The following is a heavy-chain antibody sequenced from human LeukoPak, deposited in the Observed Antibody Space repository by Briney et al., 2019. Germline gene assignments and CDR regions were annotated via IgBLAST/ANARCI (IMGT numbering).Heavy chain of an antibody. V-gene: IGHV3-9*01. Sequence: PGGSLRLSCAASGFTFDDYAMHWVRQAPGKGLEWVSGISWNSGSIGYADSVKGRFTISRDNAKNSLYLQMNSLRAEDTALYYCAKAMYSSSRDDAFDIWGQGTMVTVSS. CDR2: ISWNSGSI. CDR1: GFTFDDYA. CDR3: AKAMYSSSRDDAFDI. D-gene: IGHD6-13*01. J-gene: IGHJ3*02.